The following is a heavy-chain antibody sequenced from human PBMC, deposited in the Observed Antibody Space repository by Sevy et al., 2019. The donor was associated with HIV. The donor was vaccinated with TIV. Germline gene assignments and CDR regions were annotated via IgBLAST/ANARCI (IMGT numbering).Heavy chain of an antibody. J-gene: IGHJ6*02. CDR3: ARDCSSTSCLWGLDV. Sequence: GGSLRLSCAASGFTFNRYWMSWVRQAPGKGLEWVATIKLDGSEKYYVDSVRGRFTISRDNAKNSLYLQMNSLRAEDTAVYYCARDCSSTSCLWGLDVWGQGTTVTVSS. D-gene: IGHD2-2*01. V-gene: IGHV3-7*03. CDR2: IKLDGSEK. CDR1: GFTFNRYW.